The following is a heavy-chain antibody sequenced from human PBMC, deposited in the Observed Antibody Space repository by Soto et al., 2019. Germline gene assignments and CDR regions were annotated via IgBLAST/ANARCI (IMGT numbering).Heavy chain of an antibody. Sequence: QLQLQESGSGLVKPSQTLSLTCAVSGGSISSGGYSWSWIRQPPGKGLEWIGYIYHSGSTYYNPSLKSRVTISVDSSKNQFSLKLSSVTAADTAVYYCARGEYYDSQNDACDIWGQGTMVTVSS. CDR1: GGSISSGGYS. CDR2: IYHSGST. V-gene: IGHV4-30-2*01. D-gene: IGHD3-22*01. CDR3: ARGEYYDSQNDACDI. J-gene: IGHJ3*02.